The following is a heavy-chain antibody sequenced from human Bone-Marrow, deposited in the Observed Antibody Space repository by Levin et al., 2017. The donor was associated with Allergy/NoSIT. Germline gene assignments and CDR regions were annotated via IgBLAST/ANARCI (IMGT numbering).Heavy chain of an antibody. D-gene: IGHD3-3*01. CDR2: IIPIFGTA. CDR3: ARSQGGVTIFGVIIPPFYYYYMDV. V-gene: IGHV1-69*13. Sequence: ASVKVSCKAAGDTFSSYAISWVRQAPGQGLEWMGGIIPIFGTANYAQKFQGRVTITADESTSTAYMELSSLRSEDTAVYYCARSQGGVTIFGVIIPPFYYYYMDVWGKGTTVTVSS. CDR1: GDTFSSYA. J-gene: IGHJ6*03.